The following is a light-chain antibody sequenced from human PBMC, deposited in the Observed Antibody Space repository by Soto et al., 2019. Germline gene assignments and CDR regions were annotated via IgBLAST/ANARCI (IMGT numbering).Light chain of an antibody. J-gene: IGLJ3*02. Sequence: QSVLTQPPSVSGAPGQRVTISFTGSRSNIGAGYDVQWYQQFPGTAPKLLIYGNTNRPSGVPDRFSASKSGTSASLAITGLQAGDEADYYCQSYDSRLRGVFGEGTKVTVL. CDR3: QSYDSRLRGV. CDR2: GNT. V-gene: IGLV1-40*01. CDR1: RSNIGAGYD.